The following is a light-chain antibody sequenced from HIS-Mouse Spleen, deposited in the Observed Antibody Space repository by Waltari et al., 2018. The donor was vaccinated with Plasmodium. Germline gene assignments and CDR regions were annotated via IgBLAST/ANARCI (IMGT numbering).Light chain of an antibody. V-gene: IGLV2-8*01. CDR3: SSYAGSNNLV. J-gene: IGLJ2*01. CDR2: EVS. CDR1: SSDVGGYNY. Sequence: QSALTQPPSASGSPGQSVTISCTGTSSDVGGYNYVSWYQQHPGKAPKLMIYEVSKRPSGAPARFSCSKSGNTASLTVSGLQAEDEADYYCSSYAGSNNLVFGGGTKLTVL.